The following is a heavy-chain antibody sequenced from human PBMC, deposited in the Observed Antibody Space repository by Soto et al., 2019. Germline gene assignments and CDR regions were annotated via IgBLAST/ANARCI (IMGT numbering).Heavy chain of an antibody. CDR1: GGTFSSYA. CDR3: AREFHPTEGYDDSRGYYQNWFDP. J-gene: IGHJ5*02. Sequence: QVQLVQSGAEVKKPGSSVKVSCKASGGTFSSYAISWVRQAPGQGLEWMGGIIPIFGTANYAQKFQGRVTITADESTSTAYMELSSLRSEDTAVYYCAREFHPTEGYDDSRGYYQNWFDPWGQGTLVTVSS. V-gene: IGHV1-69*01. CDR2: IIPIFGTA. D-gene: IGHD3-22*01.